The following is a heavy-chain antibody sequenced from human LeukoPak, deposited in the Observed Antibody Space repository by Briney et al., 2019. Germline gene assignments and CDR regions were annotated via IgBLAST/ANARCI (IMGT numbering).Heavy chain of an antibody. CDR3: ARSDDYDWGSNDY. V-gene: IGHV4-39*01. CDR2: IYYSGST. D-gene: IGHD3-16*01. J-gene: IGHJ4*02. Sequence: TSETLSLTCTVSGGSISISSYYWGWIRQPPGNGLEWIESIYYSGSTYYNPSLKSRVTISVDTSKNQFSLKLSSVTAADTAVYYCARSDDYDWGSNDYWGQGTLVTVSS. CDR1: GGSISISSYY.